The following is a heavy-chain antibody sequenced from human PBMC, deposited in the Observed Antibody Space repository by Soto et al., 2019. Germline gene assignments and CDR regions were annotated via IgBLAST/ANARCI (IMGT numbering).Heavy chain of an antibody. CDR2: ISSSSSTI. J-gene: IGHJ6*02. D-gene: IGHD3-3*01. V-gene: IGHV3-48*02. CDR1: GFTFRNYG. Sequence: PGGSLRLSCAASGFTFRNYGMNWVRQAPGKGLEWVSYISSSSSTIYYADSVKGRFTISRDNAKNSLYLQMNSLRDEDTAVYYCARRNFWSGYPDYYYGMDVWGQGTTVTVSS. CDR3: ARRNFWSGYPDYYYGMDV.